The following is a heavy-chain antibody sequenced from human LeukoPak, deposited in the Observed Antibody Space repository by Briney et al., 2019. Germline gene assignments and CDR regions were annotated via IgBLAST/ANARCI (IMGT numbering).Heavy chain of an antibody. D-gene: IGHD6-13*01. CDR1: GFTFSSYG. V-gene: IGHV3-30*18. CDR3: AKEASWTAAGIGVFDY. CDR2: ISYDGSNK. Sequence: GGSLRLSCAASGFTFSSYGMHWVRQAPGKGLEWVAVISYDGSNKYYADSVKGRFTISRDNSKNTLYLQMNSLRAEDTAVYYCAKEASWTAAGIGVFDYWGQGTLVTVSS. J-gene: IGHJ4*02.